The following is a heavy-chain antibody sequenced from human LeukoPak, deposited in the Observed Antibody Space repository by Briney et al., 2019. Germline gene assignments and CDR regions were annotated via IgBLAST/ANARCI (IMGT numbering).Heavy chain of an antibody. V-gene: IGHV1-69*04. J-gene: IGHJ4*02. D-gene: IGHD5-24*01. CDR1: RGTFSSYA. CDR3: ARLERYYFDY. CDR2: IIPILGIA. Sequence: SVKVSCKASRGTFSSYAISWVRQAPGQGLEWMGRIIPILGIANYAQKFQGRVTITADKSTSTAYMELSSLRSEDTAVYYCARLERYYFDYWGQGTLVTVSS.